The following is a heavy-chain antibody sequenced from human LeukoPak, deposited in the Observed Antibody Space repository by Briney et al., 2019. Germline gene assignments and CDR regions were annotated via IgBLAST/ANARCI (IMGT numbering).Heavy chain of an antibody. V-gene: IGHV1-69*13. CDR2: IIPIFDTA. D-gene: IGHD1-26*01. CDR3: ARISLGAIWGYYYGMDV. CDR1: GGTFSSYS. J-gene: IGHJ6*02. Sequence: SVTVSCKASGGTFSSYSISWVRQAPGQGLEWMGGIIPIFDTADYAQKFQGRVTITADESTSTAYMELSSLRSEDTAVFYCARISLGAIWGYYYGMDVWGQGTTVTVSS.